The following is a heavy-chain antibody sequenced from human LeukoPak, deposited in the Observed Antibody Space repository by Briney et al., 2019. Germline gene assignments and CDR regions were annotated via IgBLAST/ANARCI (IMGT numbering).Heavy chain of an antibody. Sequence: GGSLRLSCAASGFTFSSYAMSWVRQAPGKGLEWVSGISGSGGSTYYADSVKGRFTISRDNSKDTLYLQMNSLRAEDTAVYYCAKGVCSGGGCYSFAPFDYWGQGTLVTVSS. CDR2: ISGSGGST. CDR1: GFTFSSYA. CDR3: AKGVCSGGGCYSFAPFDY. J-gene: IGHJ4*02. V-gene: IGHV3-23*01. D-gene: IGHD2-15*01.